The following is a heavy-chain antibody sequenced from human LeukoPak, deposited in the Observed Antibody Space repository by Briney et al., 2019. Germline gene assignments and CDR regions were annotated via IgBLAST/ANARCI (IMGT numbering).Heavy chain of an antibody. J-gene: IGHJ3*02. D-gene: IGHD2-2*01. V-gene: IGHV4-59*08. Sequence: PSETLSLTCTVPGGSISSYYWNWFRQPPGKGLEWIGYIYYSGSTSYNPSLKSRVTIPIDTSKNQFSLKLSSVTAADTAVYYCARRSQGAYLDAFDIWGQGTMVTASS. CDR3: ARRSQGAYLDAFDI. CDR1: GGSISSYY. CDR2: IYYSGST.